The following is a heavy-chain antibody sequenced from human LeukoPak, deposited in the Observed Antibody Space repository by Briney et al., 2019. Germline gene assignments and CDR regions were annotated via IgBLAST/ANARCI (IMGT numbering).Heavy chain of an antibody. CDR3: ARAKKRYCSSTSCPLGMDV. Sequence: GASVKVSCKASGYTFTSYYMHWVRQAPGQGLEWMGIINPSGCSTSYAQKFQGRVTMTRDTSTSTVYMELSSLRSEDTAVYYCARAKKRYCSSTSCPLGMDVWGQGTTVTVSS. CDR2: INPSGCST. V-gene: IGHV1-46*01. D-gene: IGHD2-2*01. CDR1: GYTFTSYY. J-gene: IGHJ6*02.